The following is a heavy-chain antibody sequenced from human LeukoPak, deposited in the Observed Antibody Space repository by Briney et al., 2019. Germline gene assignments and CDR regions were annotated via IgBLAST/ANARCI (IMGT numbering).Heavy chain of an antibody. D-gene: IGHD3-9*01. CDR2: IYTSGST. V-gene: IGHV4-4*07. J-gene: IGHJ6*03. Sequence: SETLSLTCTVSGGSNSSSSWSWFRQPAGKGLNGIGRIYTSGSTNYNPSLKSRVTMSVDTSKNQFSLKLSSVTAADTAVYYCARILPGFDNYYYYMDVWGKGTTVTISS. CDR1: GGSNSSSS. CDR3: ARILPGFDNYYYYMDV.